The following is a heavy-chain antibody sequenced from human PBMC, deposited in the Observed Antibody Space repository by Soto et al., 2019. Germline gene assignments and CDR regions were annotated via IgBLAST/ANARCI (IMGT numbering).Heavy chain of an antibody. D-gene: IGHD3-10*01. J-gene: IGHJ4*02. CDR3: ARGRNSAFHY. CDR1: GGSISSCGYS. V-gene: IGHV4-30-2*01. Sequence: SETLSLTCAVSGGSISSCGYSWSWIRQPPGKGLEWIGYIYHSGSTYYNPSLKSRVTISVDTSKNQFSLQVNFVTPEDTAVYYCARGRNSAFHYWGQGTLVTVS. CDR2: IYHSGST.